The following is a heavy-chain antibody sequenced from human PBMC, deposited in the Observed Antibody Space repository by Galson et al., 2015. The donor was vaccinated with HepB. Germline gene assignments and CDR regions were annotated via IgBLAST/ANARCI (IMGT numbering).Heavy chain of an antibody. V-gene: IGHV3-15*01. CDR1: GFTFSNAW. J-gene: IGHJ6*02. Sequence: SLRLSCAASGFTFSNAWMSWVRQAPGKGLEWVGRIKSKTDGGTTDYAAPVKGRFTISRDDSKITLYLQMNSLKTEDTAVYYCTTRSSSSTGPAYYYYGMDVWGQGTTVTVSS. CDR3: TTRSSSSTGPAYYYYGMDV. D-gene: IGHD6-6*01. CDR2: IKSKTDGGTT.